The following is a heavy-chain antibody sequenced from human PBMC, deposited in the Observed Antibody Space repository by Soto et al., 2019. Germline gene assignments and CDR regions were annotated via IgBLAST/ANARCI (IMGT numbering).Heavy chain of an antibody. CDR1: GYNFTTFW. V-gene: IGHV5-10-1*01. D-gene: IGHD2-15*01. CDR2: IDPTDSFT. Sequence: GESLKISCKASGYNFTTFWLNWVRQTPGKGLEWLGRIDPTDSFTNYSPPFEGHVTISVDRSISTAYLQWNSLQASDTAIYYCARPASGGSRDAFDVWGQGTTVTVSS. J-gene: IGHJ3*01. CDR3: ARPASGGSRDAFDV.